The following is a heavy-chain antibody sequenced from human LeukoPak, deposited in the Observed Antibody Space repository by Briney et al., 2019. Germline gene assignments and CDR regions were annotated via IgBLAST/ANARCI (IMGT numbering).Heavy chain of an antibody. Sequence: GGSLRLSCAASGFTFSSYWMSWVRQAPGKGLEWVANIKQDGSEKYYVDSVKGRFTISRDNAKNSLYLQMNSLRAEDTAVYYCARDRGYGSGSYLYWGQGTLVTVSS. CDR3: ARDRGYGSGSYLY. CDR1: GFTFSSYW. J-gene: IGHJ4*02. CDR2: IKQDGSEK. V-gene: IGHV3-7*01. D-gene: IGHD3-10*01.